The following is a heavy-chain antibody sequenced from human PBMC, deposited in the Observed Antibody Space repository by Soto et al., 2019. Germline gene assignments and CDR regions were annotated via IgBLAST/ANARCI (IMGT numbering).Heavy chain of an antibody. V-gene: IGHV3-30-3*01. CDR2: ISYDGSNK. Sequence: QVQLVESGGGVVQPGRSLRLSCAASGFTFSSYAMHWVRQAPGKGLEWVAVISYDGSNKYYADSVKGRFTISRDNSKNTLYLQMNSLRAEDTAVYYCARDLPPMYYYDSSGYFPPGDYWGQGTLVTVSS. CDR1: GFTFSSYA. D-gene: IGHD3-22*01. J-gene: IGHJ4*02. CDR3: ARDLPPMYYYDSSGYFPPGDY.